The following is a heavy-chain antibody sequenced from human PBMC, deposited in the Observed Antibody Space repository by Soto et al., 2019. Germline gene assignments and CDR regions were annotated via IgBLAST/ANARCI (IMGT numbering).Heavy chain of an antibody. V-gene: IGHV1-69*01. J-gene: IGHJ5*02. CDR1: GGTFSRHA. Sequence: QVQLVQSGSEVKMPGSSVKVSCKTSGGTFSRHAIHGLRQAPGQGLEWMGGIIPLFGTTNYAQKFKGRATMSADESTSTAYMDLSSLTSEDAAVYYCARAAIHGSSWYFWFDPWGQGTLVTVSS. D-gene: IGHD6-13*01. CDR2: IIPLFGTT. CDR3: ARAAIHGSSWYFWFDP.